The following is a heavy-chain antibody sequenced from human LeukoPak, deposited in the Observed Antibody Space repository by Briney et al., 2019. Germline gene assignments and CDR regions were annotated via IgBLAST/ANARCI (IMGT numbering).Heavy chain of an antibody. Sequence: GGSLRLSCAASGFTVSSNSMNWVRQAPGKGLQWVSVIYSGGSTYYADSVEGRFTISRDNAKNSLYLQMNSLRPEDTAMYYCTRGAEVSGYPVFQHWGQGALVTVSS. V-gene: IGHV3-53*01. CDR2: IYSGGST. D-gene: IGHD3-22*01. CDR3: TRGAEVSGYPVFQH. J-gene: IGHJ4*02. CDR1: GFTVSSNS.